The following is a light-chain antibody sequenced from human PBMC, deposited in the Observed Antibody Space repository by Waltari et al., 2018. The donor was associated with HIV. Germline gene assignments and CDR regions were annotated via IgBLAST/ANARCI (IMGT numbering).Light chain of an antibody. J-gene: IGLJ3*02. CDR3: LAWDPNLGGWV. Sequence: LTQPPSMSTVSGQTATVTCIGANNNVDHQGAAWVQPRQRHPPKLLPTRNNDRPSGFAERFSASSAEDTTFRTISVRQPEDEADYFCLAWDPNLGGWVFGGGTHLTV. CDR2: RNN. V-gene: IGLV10-54*04. CDR1: NNNVDHQG.